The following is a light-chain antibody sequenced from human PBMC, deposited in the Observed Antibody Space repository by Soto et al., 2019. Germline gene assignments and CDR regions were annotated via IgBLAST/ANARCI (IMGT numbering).Light chain of an antibody. J-gene: IGKJ1*01. CDR1: QSISNW. CDR2: KAS. V-gene: IGKV1-5*03. Sequence: DIQMTQSPSSLSASVGDRVTITCRASQSISNWVAWYQQKPGKAPKLLIYKASSLESGVPSRFSGSGSGTEFTLTISSLQPDDFATYYCQQYNHYWTFGQGTKVDI. CDR3: QQYNHYWT.